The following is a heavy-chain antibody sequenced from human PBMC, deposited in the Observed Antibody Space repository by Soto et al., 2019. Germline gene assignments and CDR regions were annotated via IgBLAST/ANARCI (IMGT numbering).Heavy chain of an antibody. CDR2: ISAYNGNT. CDR3: ARDSNDYYYYGMDV. V-gene: IGHV1-18*04. Sequence: ASVKVSCKASGYTFTSYGISWVRQAPGQGLEWMGWISAYNGNTNYAQKLQGRVTMTTDTSTSTAYMELRSLRSDDTAVYYCARDSNDYYYYGMDVWGHGTTVTVSS. J-gene: IGHJ6*02. CDR1: GYTFTSYG. D-gene: IGHD4-4*01.